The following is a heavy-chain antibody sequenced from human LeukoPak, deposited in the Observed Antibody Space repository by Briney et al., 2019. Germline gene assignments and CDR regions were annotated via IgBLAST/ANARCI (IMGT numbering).Heavy chain of an antibody. Sequence: PSETPSLTCTVSGGSISSYYWSWIRQPPGKGLEWIGYIYYSGSTNYNPSLKSRVTISVDTSKNQFSLKLSSVTAADTAMYYCARRSRNCSSTSCYTTLDVWGQGTTVTVSS. CDR2: IYYSGST. CDR3: ARRSRNCSSTSCYTTLDV. J-gene: IGHJ6*02. V-gene: IGHV4-59*08. CDR1: GGSISSYY. D-gene: IGHD2-2*02.